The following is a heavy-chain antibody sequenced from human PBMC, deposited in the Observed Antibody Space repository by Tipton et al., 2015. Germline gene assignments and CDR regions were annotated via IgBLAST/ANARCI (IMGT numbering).Heavy chain of an antibody. Sequence: SLRLSCAASGFTFSSYAMTWVRQAPGKGLEWVSSISGSGVITFYADSVKGRFTISRDNSKNTVYLQMNSLRAEDTAVYYCAKDREVVIARSYFDYWGQGTLVTVSS. J-gene: IGHJ4*02. CDR2: ISGSGVIT. CDR1: GFTFSSYA. CDR3: AKDREVVIARSYFDY. D-gene: IGHD2-21*01. V-gene: IGHV3-23*01.